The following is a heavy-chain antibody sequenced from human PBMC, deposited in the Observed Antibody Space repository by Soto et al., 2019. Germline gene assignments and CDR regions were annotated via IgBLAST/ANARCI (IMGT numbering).Heavy chain of an antibody. Sequence: EVQLVESGGGLVQPGGSLRPPLEAPGSTFISYPWPWVGQAPGKGRDYVSAISSNGGSTYYANSVKGRFTISRDNSKNTLYLQMGSLRAEDMAVYYCARDRSSSSSGHFQHWGQGTLVTVSS. CDR2: ISSNGGST. CDR1: GSTFISYP. J-gene: IGHJ1*01. D-gene: IGHD6-6*01. CDR3: ARDRSSSSSGHFQH. V-gene: IGHV3-64*01.